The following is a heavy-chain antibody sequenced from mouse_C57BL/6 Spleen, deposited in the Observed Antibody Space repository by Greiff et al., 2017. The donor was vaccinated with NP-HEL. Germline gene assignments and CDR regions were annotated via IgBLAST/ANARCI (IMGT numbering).Heavy chain of an antibody. D-gene: IGHD2-3*01. CDR3: ARGYSGDY. Sequence: VQLQQSGAELVKPGASVKISCKASGYAFSSYWINWVKQRPGKGLEWIGQIYPGDGDTNYNGKFKGKATLTADKSSSTAYMQLSSLTSEDSAVYFCARGYSGDYWGQGTSVTVSS. CDR1: GYAFSSYW. V-gene: IGHV1-80*01. CDR2: IYPGDGDT. J-gene: IGHJ4*01.